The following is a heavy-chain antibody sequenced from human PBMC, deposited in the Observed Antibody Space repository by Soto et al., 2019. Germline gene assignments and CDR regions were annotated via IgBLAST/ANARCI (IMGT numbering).Heavy chain of an antibody. J-gene: IGHJ4*02. CDR1: GVSISSGSW. Sequence: QMQESGPGLVEPSGTLSLTCDVSGVSISSGSWWSWVRQPPGKGLEWIGEILHSGSTKYNPSLKSRVTISVDNSKNHFSLRVTSVTATDTAVYYCARDGPDGYNLGYWGQGTLVTVS. D-gene: IGHD5-12*01. CDR3: ARDGPDGYNLGY. CDR2: ILHSGST. V-gene: IGHV4-4*02.